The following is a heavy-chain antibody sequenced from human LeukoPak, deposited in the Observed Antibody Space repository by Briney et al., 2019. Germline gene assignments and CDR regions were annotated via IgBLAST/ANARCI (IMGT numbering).Heavy chain of an antibody. CDR2: ISGSGGST. CDR3: AKVRDSSGWYFEVDY. D-gene: IGHD6-19*01. V-gene: IGHV3-23*01. J-gene: IGHJ4*02. CDR1: GFTFSSYA. Sequence: GGSLRLSCAASGFTFSSYAMSWVRQAPGKGLEWVSAISGSGGSTYYADSVKGRFTISRDNSKNTLYLQMNSLKAEDTAVYYCAKVRDSSGWYFEVDYWGQGTLVTVSS.